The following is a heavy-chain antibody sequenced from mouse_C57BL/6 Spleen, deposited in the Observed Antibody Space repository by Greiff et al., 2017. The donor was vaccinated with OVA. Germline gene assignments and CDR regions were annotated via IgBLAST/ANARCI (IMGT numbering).Heavy chain of an antibody. CDR1: GFTFSSYG. Sequence: GFTFSSYGMSWVRQTPDKRLEWVATISSGGSYTYYPDSVKGRFTISRDNAKNTLYLQMSSLKSEDTAMYYCARHYSNYYFDYWGQGTTLTVSS. CDR3: ARHYSNYYFDY. V-gene: IGHV5-6*01. J-gene: IGHJ2*01. CDR2: ISSGGSYT. D-gene: IGHD2-5*01.